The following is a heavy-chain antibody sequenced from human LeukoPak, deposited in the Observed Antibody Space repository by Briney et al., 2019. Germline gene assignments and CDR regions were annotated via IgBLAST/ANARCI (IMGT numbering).Heavy chain of an antibody. D-gene: IGHD4-17*01. CDR1: GFTFDDYG. CDR3: ARVPFTVTAQYWFDP. J-gene: IGHJ5*02. CDR2: INWNGGST. Sequence: PGGSLRLSCAASGFTFDDYGMSWVRQAPGKGLEWVSGINWNGGSTGYADSVKGRFTISRDNAKNSLYLQMNSLRAEDTALYYCARVPFTVTAQYWFDPWGQGTLVTVSS. V-gene: IGHV3-20*04.